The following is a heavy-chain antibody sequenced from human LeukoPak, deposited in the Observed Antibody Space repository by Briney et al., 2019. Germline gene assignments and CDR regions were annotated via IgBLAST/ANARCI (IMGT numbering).Heavy chain of an antibody. Sequence: PGGSLRLSCAASGFTFSSYWMSWVRQAPGKGLEWVANIKQDGSEKYYVDSVKGRFTISRDNAKNSLYLQMNSLRAEDTAVYYCARGQHDFWSGYYNFDYWGQGTLVTVSS. V-gene: IGHV3-7*01. CDR2: IKQDGSEK. CDR3: ARGQHDFWSGYYNFDY. D-gene: IGHD3-3*01. CDR1: GFTFSSYW. J-gene: IGHJ4*02.